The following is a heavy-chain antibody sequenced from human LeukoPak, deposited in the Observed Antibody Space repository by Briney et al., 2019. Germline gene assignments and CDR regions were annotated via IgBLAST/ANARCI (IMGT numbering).Heavy chain of an antibody. V-gene: IGHV4-34*01. D-gene: IGHD6-19*01. CDR3: ARGPGYSSGWYDYYYYGMDV. J-gene: IGHJ6*02. CDR2: ITHSGST. CDR1: GGSFSSYY. Sequence: SETLSLTCAVYGGSFSSYYCSWIRQPPGKGLEWIGHITHSGSTNYNPSLKSRVTISVDASKNQFSLKLSSVTAADTAVYYCARGPGYSSGWYDYYYYGMDVWGQGTTVTVSS.